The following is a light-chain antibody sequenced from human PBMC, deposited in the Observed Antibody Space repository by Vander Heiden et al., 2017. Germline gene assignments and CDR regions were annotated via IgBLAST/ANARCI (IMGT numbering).Light chain of an antibody. CDR2: KDT. J-gene: IGLJ2*01. V-gene: IGLV3-25*03. Sequence: SYQLPHTPSVSVSPGQTPRITCCADVLSKQYSHWYQQKSGQAPLLLIFKDTERPSGIPERFSGSTSGTTVTLTSTGVQSEDEADYYCQSADSGATDVVFGGGTKLTVL. CDR3: QSADSGATDVV. CDR1: VLSKQY.